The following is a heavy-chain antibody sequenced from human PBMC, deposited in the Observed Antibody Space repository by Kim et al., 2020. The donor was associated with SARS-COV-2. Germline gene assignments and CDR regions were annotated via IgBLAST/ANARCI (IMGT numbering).Heavy chain of an antibody. J-gene: IGHJ5*02. Sequence: RYSPSFQGQVTISADKSISTAYLQWGSLKASDTAMYYCARRTEYNWFDPWGQGTLVTVSS. CDR3: ARRTEYNWFDP. D-gene: IGHD2-21*02. V-gene: IGHV5-51*01.